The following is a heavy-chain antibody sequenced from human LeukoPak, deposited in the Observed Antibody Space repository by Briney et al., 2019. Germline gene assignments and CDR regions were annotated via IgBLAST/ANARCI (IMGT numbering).Heavy chain of an antibody. CDR3: ARGGARTAVVTAKDFLDY. Sequence: GGSLRLSCAASGFTFSDYYMNWIRQAPGRGLEWVSFISSSTTTMYYADSVKGRFTISRDNAKNSVYLQMNDLRDEDTAVYYCARGGARTAVVTAKDFLDYWGQGTLVTVSS. J-gene: IGHJ4*02. V-gene: IGHV3-11*04. D-gene: IGHD2-21*02. CDR1: GFTFSDYY. CDR2: ISSSTTTM.